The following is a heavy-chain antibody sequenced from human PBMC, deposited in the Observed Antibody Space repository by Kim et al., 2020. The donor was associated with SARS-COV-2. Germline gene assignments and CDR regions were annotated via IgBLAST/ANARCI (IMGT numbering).Heavy chain of an antibody. CDR2: IYYSGST. D-gene: IGHD6-19*01. Sequence: SETLSLTCTVSGGSISSYYWSWIRQPPGKGLEWIGYIYYSGSTNYNPSLKSRVTISVDTSKNQFSLKLSSVTAADTAVYYCARDQRYSSARGGFDYWGQGTLVTVSS. V-gene: IGHV4-59*13. CDR3: ARDQRYSSARGGFDY. CDR1: GGSISSYY. J-gene: IGHJ4*02.